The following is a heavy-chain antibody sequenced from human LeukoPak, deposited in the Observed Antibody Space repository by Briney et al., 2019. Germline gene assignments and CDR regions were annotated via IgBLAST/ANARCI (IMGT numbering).Heavy chain of an antibody. J-gene: IGHJ4*02. Sequence: TGGSLRLSCAASGFPFSSYGMHWVRQAPGKGLEWVAVIWYDGSNKYYADSVKGRFTISRDNSKNTLYLQMNSLRAEDTAVYYCARDRYYDSSGYYDYWGQGTLVTVSS. D-gene: IGHD3-22*01. CDR1: GFPFSSYG. V-gene: IGHV3-33*01. CDR3: ARDRYYDSSGYYDY. CDR2: IWYDGSNK.